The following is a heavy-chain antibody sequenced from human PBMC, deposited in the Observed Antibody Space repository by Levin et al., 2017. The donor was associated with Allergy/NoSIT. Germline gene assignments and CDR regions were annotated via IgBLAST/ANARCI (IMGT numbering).Heavy chain of an antibody. CDR2: ISGSGGST. D-gene: IGHD3-9*01. Sequence: GESLKISCAASGFTFSSYAMSWVRQAPGKGLEWVSAISGSGGSTYYADSVKGRFTISRDNSKNTLYLQMNSLRAEDTAVYYCAKRKSIFQYYFDYWGQETLVTVSS. J-gene: IGHJ4*02. CDR1: GFTFSSYA. CDR3: AKRKSIFQYYFDY. V-gene: IGHV3-23*01.